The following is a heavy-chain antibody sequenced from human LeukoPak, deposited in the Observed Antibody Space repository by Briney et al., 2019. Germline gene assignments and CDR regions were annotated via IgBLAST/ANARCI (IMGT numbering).Heavy chain of an antibody. CDR1: GGTFSSYA. CDR2: IIPMFGTA. Sequence: XXSCKASGGTFSSYAISWVRQAPGQGLEWMGRIIPMFGTANYAQKFQGRVTITTDESTSTAYMELSSLRSEDTAVYYCARDRTAYDFWSGDGDWFDPWGQGTLVTLSS. J-gene: IGHJ5*02. D-gene: IGHD3-3*01. V-gene: IGHV1-69*05. CDR3: ARDRTAYDFWSGDGDWFDP.